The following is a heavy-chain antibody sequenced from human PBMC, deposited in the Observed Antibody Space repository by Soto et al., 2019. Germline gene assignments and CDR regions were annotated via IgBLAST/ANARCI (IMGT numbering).Heavy chain of an antibody. V-gene: IGHV1-8*01. D-gene: IGHD1-26*01. Sequence: QVQLVQSGAEVKKPGASVKVSCKASGYTFTTYDIHWVRQATGQGLEWVGWMNPYSSNTGYAQKFQGRVTMTRNTSISTAYMELSSLRSGDTAVYYCARVFTVRRGSGSDYWGQGTLVTVSS. J-gene: IGHJ4*02. CDR2: MNPYSSNT. CDR3: ARVFTVRRGSGSDY. CDR1: GYTFTTYD.